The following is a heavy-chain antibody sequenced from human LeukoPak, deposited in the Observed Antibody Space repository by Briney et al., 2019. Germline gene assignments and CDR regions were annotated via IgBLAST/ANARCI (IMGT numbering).Heavy chain of an antibody. CDR1: GFTFSSYW. V-gene: IGHV3-74*01. J-gene: IGHJ5*02. D-gene: IGHD6-19*01. Sequence: QSGGSLRLSCAASGFTFSSYWMHWVRQAPGKGLVWVSRINSDGSSTSYAGSVKGRFTISRDNAKNMLYLQMNSLRAEDTAVYYCARPAQQWLVPNWFDPWGQGTLVTVSS. CDR3: ARPAQQWLVPNWFDP. CDR2: INSDGSST.